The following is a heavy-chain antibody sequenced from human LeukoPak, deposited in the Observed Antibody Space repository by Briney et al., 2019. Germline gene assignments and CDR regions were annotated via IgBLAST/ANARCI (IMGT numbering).Heavy chain of an antibody. CDR1: GFTVSSKY. D-gene: IGHD6-19*01. Sequence: GGSLRLSCAAFGFTVSSKYMSWVRQAPGKGLEWVSVFYSGGSTYYADSVKGRFTISRDNSKNTLYFQMNSLRAEDTAVYYCARGPGWNYFDYWGRGTLVTVSS. CDR3: ARGPGWNYFDY. J-gene: IGHJ4*02. CDR2: FYSGGST. V-gene: IGHV3-66*01.